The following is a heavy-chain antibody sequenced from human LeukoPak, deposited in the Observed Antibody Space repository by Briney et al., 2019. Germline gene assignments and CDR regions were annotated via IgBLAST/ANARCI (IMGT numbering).Heavy chain of an antibody. D-gene: IGHD3-3*01. Sequence: ASVKVSCKASGGTFSSYAISWVRQAPGQGLEWMGGIIPILGTANYAQKFQGRVTITADESTSTAYMELSSLRSEDTAVYYCARVAARGTIFGVVTDDAFDIWGQGTMVTVSS. J-gene: IGHJ3*02. CDR3: ARVAARGTIFGVVTDDAFDI. V-gene: IGHV1-69*01. CDR2: IIPILGTA. CDR1: GGTFSSYA.